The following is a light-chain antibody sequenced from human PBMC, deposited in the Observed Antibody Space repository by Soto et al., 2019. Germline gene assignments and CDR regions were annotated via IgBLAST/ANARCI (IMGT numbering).Light chain of an antibody. CDR2: SAS. J-gene: IGKJ1*01. CDR3: QQFNNWPWT. CDR1: QSVSSN. V-gene: IGKV3-15*01. Sequence: EIVMTQSPATLSVTPGERATLSCRASQSVSSNLAWYQQKPGQAPRLLIYSASTGATGIPARFSGSGAGTEFTLTISSLQSEDFAVYYCQQFNNWPWTFGQGTEVEIK.